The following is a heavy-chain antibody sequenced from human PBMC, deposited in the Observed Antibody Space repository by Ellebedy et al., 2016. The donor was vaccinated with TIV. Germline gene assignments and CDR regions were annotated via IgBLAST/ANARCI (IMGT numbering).Heavy chain of an antibody. Sequence: GESLKISXAASGFTFSNYWMSWVRQAPGKGLEWVANIKQDGSEKYYVDSVKGRFTISRDNARNSLYLQMNSLRVEDTGVYYCARLYDVLTNGMDVWGPGTTVTVSS. D-gene: IGHD3-9*01. J-gene: IGHJ6*02. CDR1: GFTFSNYW. CDR3: ARLYDVLTNGMDV. CDR2: IKQDGSEK. V-gene: IGHV3-7*01.